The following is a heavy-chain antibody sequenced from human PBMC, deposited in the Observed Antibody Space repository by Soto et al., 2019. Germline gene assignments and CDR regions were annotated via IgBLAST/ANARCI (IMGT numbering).Heavy chain of an antibody. V-gene: IGHV3-23*01. CDR3: ARDFGDSSGYYGGGAFDI. CDR2: ISGSGGST. CDR1: GFNFSSYA. J-gene: IGHJ3*02. Sequence: PGGSLRLSGAASGFNFSSYAMGWVRQAPGKGLEWVSAISGSGGSTYYADSVKGRFTIPRDNSKNTLHLQMNSLRAEDTAVYYCARDFGDSSGYYGGGAFDIWGQGTMVTVSS. D-gene: IGHD3-22*01.